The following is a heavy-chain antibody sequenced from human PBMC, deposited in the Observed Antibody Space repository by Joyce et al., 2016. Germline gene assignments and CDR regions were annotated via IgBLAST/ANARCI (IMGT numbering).Heavy chain of an antibody. CDR2: GFHTGRG. CDR1: GFSVSTGYY. CDR3: ARLAYYDFTTIYPRVGAFYGMDV. Sequence: QVRLQESGPGLVKPSETLSLTCDVSGFSVSTGYYWGWIRKPPGKCLDWIGIGFHTGRGSDNPSLKSGVTVSVDTSKNQFSLTLISVTAADTATYYCARLAYYDFTTIYPRVGAFYGMDVWGQGTTVTVSS. V-gene: IGHV4-38-2*01. D-gene: IGHD3/OR15-3a*01. J-gene: IGHJ6*02.